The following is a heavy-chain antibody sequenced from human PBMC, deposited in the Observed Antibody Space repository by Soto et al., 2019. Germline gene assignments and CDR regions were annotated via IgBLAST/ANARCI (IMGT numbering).Heavy chain of an antibody. V-gene: IGHV3-23*01. CDR3: ARRGFHHWYDP. Sequence: GGSLRLSCAASGFTFRNAWMSWVRQAPGKGLEWVSGITGDGGTTYYADSVKGRFTISRDNSKNTVYLQMNRLGAEDTAVYYCARRGFHHWYDPWGQGTLVTVPQ. D-gene: IGHD6-25*01. CDR1: GFTFRNAW. J-gene: IGHJ5*02. CDR2: ITGDGGTT.